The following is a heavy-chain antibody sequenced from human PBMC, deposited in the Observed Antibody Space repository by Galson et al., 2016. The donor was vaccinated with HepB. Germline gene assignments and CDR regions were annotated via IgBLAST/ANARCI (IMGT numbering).Heavy chain of an antibody. V-gene: IGHV4-31*03. Sequence: TLSLTCTVSGGSISSGDYYWSWIRHHPGKGLEWIGYIYYTGSTYYNPSLKSRVTISVDTSKNQFSLKLSSVTAADTAVYYCARDNGPYYYDSSGYYHSPHYFDYWGQGILVTVSS. CDR1: GGSISSGDYY. CDR3: ARDNGPYYYDSSGYYHSPHYFDY. CDR2: IYYTGST. J-gene: IGHJ4*02. D-gene: IGHD3-22*01.